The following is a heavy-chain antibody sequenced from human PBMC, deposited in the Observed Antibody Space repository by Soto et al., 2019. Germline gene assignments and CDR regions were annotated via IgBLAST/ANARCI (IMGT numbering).Heavy chain of an antibody. J-gene: IGHJ4*02. Sequence: GEALKISCKGSGYSFTSCWIGWVRQMPGKGLEWMGIIYPGDSDTRYSPSFQGQVTISADKSISTAYLQWSSLKASDTAMYYCARPVTEGMATLYFDYWGQGTLVTVSS. D-gene: IGHD5-12*01. V-gene: IGHV5-51*01. CDR1: GYSFTSCW. CDR2: IYPGDSDT. CDR3: ARPVTEGMATLYFDY.